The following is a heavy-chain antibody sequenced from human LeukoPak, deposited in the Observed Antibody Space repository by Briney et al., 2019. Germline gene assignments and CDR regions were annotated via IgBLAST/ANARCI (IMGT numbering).Heavy chain of an antibody. V-gene: IGHV1-69*04. Sequence: AAVKVSCKASGGTFSSYAISWVRQAPGQGLEWMGRIIAILGIANYAQKFQGRVTITADRSTSTAYMELSSLRSEDTAVYYCARAERGYSYGTDAFDIWGQGTMVTVST. J-gene: IGHJ3*02. D-gene: IGHD5-18*01. CDR1: GGTFSSYA. CDR2: IIAILGIA. CDR3: ARAERGYSYGTDAFDI.